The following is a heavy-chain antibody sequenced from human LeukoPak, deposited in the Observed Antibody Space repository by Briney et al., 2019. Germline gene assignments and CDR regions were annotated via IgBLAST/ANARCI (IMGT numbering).Heavy chain of an antibody. CDR2: IKPDGSEK. V-gene: IGHV3-7*01. Sequence: GGSLRLSCAGSGFALKSYSLTWVRQAPGKGLEWVATIKPDGSEKYYVDSVKGRFTISRDNAKNSLYLQMSSLRAEDTAVYYCAAANYFDYWGQGTLVTVSS. CDR3: AAANYFDY. J-gene: IGHJ4*02. CDR1: GFALKSYS.